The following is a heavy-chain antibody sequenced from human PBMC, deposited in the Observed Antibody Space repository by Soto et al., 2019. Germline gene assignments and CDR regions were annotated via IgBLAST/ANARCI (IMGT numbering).Heavy chain of an antibody. CDR2: IYYSGST. D-gene: IGHD3-16*01. V-gene: IGHV4-39*01. J-gene: IGHJ4*02. CDR3: ARPLWTFGFGEVFDW. CDR1: GGSISSSSYY. Sequence: SETLSLTCTVSGGSISSSSYYWGWIRQPPGKGLEWIGSIYYSGSTYYNPSLKSRVTISVDTSKNTLYLQMDSLRVDDTAVYYCARPLWTFGFGEVFDWWGQGIPVTVSS.